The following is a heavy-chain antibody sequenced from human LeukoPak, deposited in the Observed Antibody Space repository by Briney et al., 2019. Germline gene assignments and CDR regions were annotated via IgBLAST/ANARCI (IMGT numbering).Heavy chain of an antibody. J-gene: IGHJ4*02. D-gene: IGHD6-13*01. CDR1: GGSISGYY. Sequence: SETLSLTCSVSGGSISGYYWSWIRQPAGKGLEWIGRIYSSGSTNYNPSLKSRVTMSVDTSKSQFSLNLSSVTAADTAVYYCARGLAAADYWGQGTLVTVSS. V-gene: IGHV4-4*07. CDR3: ARGLAAADY. CDR2: IYSSGST.